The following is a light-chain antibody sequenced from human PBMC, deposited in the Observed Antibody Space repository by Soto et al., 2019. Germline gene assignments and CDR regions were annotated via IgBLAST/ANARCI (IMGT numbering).Light chain of an antibody. Sequence: EIVMTHSPATLSVSPGERATLSCSSSQSVRSNLAWYQQKPGQAPRLLMYDASTRATGIPARFSGSGSGTEFTLTISSLQSEDFAVYYCQQYNYWPPWTFGQGTKVDIK. CDR3: QQYNYWPPWT. V-gene: IGKV3-15*01. CDR1: QSVRSN. J-gene: IGKJ1*01. CDR2: DAS.